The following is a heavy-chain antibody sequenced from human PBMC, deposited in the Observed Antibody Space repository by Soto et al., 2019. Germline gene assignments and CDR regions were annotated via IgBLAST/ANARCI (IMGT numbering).Heavy chain of an antibody. Sequence: EVQLVESGGGLFKPGRSLRPSCPPAGFTFGSYTINWVRQAPGKGLEWVSSISASSSQIYYADSVKGRFTISRDNAKNSLYLQMNSLSAEDTAVYYCARGTGYFDYWGQGTLVTVSS. V-gene: IGHV3-21*01. CDR3: ARGTGYFDY. J-gene: IGHJ4*02. CDR1: GFTFGSYT. CDR2: ISASSSQI. D-gene: IGHD1-1*01.